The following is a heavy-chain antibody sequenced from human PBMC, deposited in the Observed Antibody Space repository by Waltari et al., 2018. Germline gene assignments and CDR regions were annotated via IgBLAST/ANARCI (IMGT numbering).Heavy chain of an antibody. CDR1: GFTFDDYA. D-gene: IGHD1-26*01. Sequence: EVQLVESGGGLVQPGRSLRLSCAASGFTFDDYAMHWVRQAPGKGLEWVSGISWNSGSIGYADSVKGRFTISRDNAKNSLYLQMNSLRAEDTALYYCAREAAKSFDFDYWGQGTLVTVSS. J-gene: IGHJ4*02. CDR3: AREAAKSFDFDY. V-gene: IGHV3-9*01. CDR2: ISWNSGSI.